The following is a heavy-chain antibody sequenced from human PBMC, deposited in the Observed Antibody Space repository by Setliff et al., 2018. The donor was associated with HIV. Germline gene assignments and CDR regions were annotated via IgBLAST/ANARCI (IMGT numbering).Heavy chain of an antibody. Sequence: PGGSLRLSCAASGFTFSGYWMHWVRQAPGKGLVWVSRIDSDGYDRDYADSVKGRFTISRDNAKNTLYLQMTSLRAEDTTVYYCARDDSNGNTDAFDIWGQGTLVTVSS. V-gene: IGHV3-74*01. CDR1: GFTFSGYW. J-gene: IGHJ3*02. CDR3: ARDDSNGNTDAFDI. D-gene: IGHD5-18*01. CDR2: IDSDGYDR.